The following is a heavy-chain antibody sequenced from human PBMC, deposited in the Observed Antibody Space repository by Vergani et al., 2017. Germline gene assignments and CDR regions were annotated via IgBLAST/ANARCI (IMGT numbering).Heavy chain of an antibody. V-gene: IGHV1-3*01. D-gene: IGHD3-22*01. CDR3: AILDSSGYQLVFDY. CDR1: GYTFTSYA. CDR2: INAGNGNT. J-gene: IGHJ4*02. Sequence: QVQLVQSGAEVKKPGASVKVSCKASGYTFTSYAMHWVRQAPGQRLEWMGRINAGNGNTKYSQKFQGIVTITRYTSASTAYMELSSLRSEDTAVYYCAILDSSGYQLVFDYWGQGTLVTVSS.